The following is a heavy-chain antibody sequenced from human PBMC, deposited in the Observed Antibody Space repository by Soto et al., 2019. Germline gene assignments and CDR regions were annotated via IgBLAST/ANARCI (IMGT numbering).Heavy chain of an antibody. J-gene: IGHJ6*02. CDR1: GFTFTRAA. CDR3: AADPYSRYYYYYYGMDV. D-gene: IGHD6-13*01. V-gene: IGHV1-58*01. CDR2: IVVGSGNT. Sequence: SVKVSCKAPGFTFTRAAVPWVRHALAGRLAWIGWIVVGSGNTNYAQKFQERVTITRDMSTSTAYMELSSLRSEDTAVYYCAADPYSRYYYYYYGMDVWGQGTTVTVSS.